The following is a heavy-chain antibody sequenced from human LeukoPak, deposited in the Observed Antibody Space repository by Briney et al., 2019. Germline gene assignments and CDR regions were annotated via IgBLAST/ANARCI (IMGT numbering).Heavy chain of an antibody. V-gene: IGHV1-69*13. CDR2: IIPIFGTA. J-gene: IGHJ4*02. Sequence: GASVKVSCKASGYTFTSYAISWVRQAPGQGLEWMGGIIPIFGTANYAQKFQGRVTITADESTSTAYMELSSLRSEDTAVYYCARSRITMIVGTFDYWGQGTLVTVSS. D-gene: IGHD3-22*01. CDR1: GYTFTSYA. CDR3: ARSRITMIVGTFDY.